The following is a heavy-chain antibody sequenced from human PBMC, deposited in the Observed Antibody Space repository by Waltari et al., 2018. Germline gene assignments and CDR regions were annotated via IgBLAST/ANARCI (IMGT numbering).Heavy chain of an antibody. CDR2: IYPGDSDT. V-gene: IGHV5-51*01. CDR1: GYSFTSYW. D-gene: IGHD1-7*01. CDR3: ARHSLELPNYYYMDV. J-gene: IGHJ6*03. Sequence: EVQLVQSGAEVNKPGESLKISCKGSGYSFTSYWIGWVRQMPGKGLEWMGIIYPGDSDTRYSPSFQGQVTISADKSISTAYLQWSSLKASDTAMYYCARHSLELPNYYYMDVWGKGTTVTVSS.